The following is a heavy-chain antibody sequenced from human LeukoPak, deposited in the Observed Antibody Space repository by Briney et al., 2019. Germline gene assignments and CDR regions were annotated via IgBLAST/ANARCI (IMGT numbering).Heavy chain of an antibody. CDR1: GFTFSSYV. CDR2: ISYDGSNK. CDR3: AKDWFRTSYYFDY. J-gene: IGHJ4*02. V-gene: IGHV3-30*18. D-gene: IGHD3-10*01. Sequence: GGSLRLSCAASGFTFSSYVMHWVRQAPGKGLEWVAVISYDGSNKYYADSVKGRFTISRDNSKNTLYLQMNSLRAEDTAVYYCAKDWFRTSYYFDYWGQGTLVTVSS.